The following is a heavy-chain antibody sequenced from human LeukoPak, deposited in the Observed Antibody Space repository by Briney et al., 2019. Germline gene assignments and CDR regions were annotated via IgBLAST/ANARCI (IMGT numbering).Heavy chain of an antibody. J-gene: IGHJ5*02. V-gene: IGHV3-23*01. CDR3: AKCSTSAYTTGWCNWIDP. Sequence: GGSLRLSCAASGFTFTSYSMNWVRQAPGKGLEWVSSTVSRGTTQYADSVKGRFTVSRDTSKNTLYLQMNSLRADDTAVYYCAKCSTSAYTTGWCNWIDPWGQGTLVTVSS. CDR1: GFTFTSYS. D-gene: IGHD6-19*01. CDR2: TVSRGTT.